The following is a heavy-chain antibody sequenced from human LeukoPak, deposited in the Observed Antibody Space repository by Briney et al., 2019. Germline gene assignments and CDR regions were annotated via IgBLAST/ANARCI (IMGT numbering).Heavy chain of an antibody. V-gene: IGHV4-4*07. J-gene: IGHJ4*02. CDR3: ARALLGYCSTTSCYESFDY. Sequence: SETLSLTCTVSGGSINSYHWSWIRQPAGKGLEWIGRISTSGSTNYNPSPKSRVTMSVDTSKNQFSLKLSSVTAADTAVYYCARALLGYCSTTSCYESFDYWGQGTLVTVSS. D-gene: IGHD2-2*01. CDR1: GGSINSYH. CDR2: ISTSGST.